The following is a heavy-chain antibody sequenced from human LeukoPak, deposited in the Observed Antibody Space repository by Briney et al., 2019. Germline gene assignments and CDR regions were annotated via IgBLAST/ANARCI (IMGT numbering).Heavy chain of an antibody. D-gene: IGHD3-3*01. V-gene: IGHV4-34*01. Sequence: SETLSLTCTVSGGSISGYYWTWIRQTPRKGLEWIGEINHSGTTNYNPSLRGRVTISADTSKNQFSLKLRSVTAADTAVYFCARFYFGVVSRQDYWGQGTLVTVSS. J-gene: IGHJ4*02. CDR2: INHSGTT. CDR1: GGSISGYY. CDR3: ARFYFGVVSRQDY.